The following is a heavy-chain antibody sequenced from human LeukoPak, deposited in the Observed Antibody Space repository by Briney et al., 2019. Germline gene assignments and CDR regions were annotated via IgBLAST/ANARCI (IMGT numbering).Heavy chain of an antibody. Sequence: ASVKVSCKASGYTFTSYYMHWVRQAPGQGLEWMGIINPSGGSTSYAQKFQGRVTMTRDTSTSTVYMELSSLRSEDTAVYYCARVWSSYCGGDCYSGHDAFDIWAKGQWSPSLQ. CDR2: INPSGGST. J-gene: IGHJ3*02. CDR3: ARVWSSYCGGDCYSGHDAFDI. CDR1: GYTFTSYY. D-gene: IGHD2-21*02. V-gene: IGHV1-46*01.